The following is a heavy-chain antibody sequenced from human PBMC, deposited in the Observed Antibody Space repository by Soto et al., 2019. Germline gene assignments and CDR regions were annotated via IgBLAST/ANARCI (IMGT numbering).Heavy chain of an antibody. J-gene: IGHJ4*02. D-gene: IGHD5-12*01. CDR3: ARDLAYSGYDADYTFDY. V-gene: IGHV1-69*01. CDR1: GGTFSSYA. Sequence: QVQLVQSGAEVKKPGSSVKVSCKASGGTFSSYAISWVRQAPGQGLEWMGGIIPIFGTANYAQKFQGRVTITEDESTSTAYMELSSVRSKDTAVYYCARDLAYSGYDADYTFDYWGQGTLVTVSS. CDR2: IIPIFGTA.